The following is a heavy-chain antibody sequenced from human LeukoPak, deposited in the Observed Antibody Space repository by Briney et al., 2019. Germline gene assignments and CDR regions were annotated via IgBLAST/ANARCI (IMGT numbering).Heavy chain of an antibody. CDR3: AKDLPDGGRGSPTVGFDY. J-gene: IGHJ4*02. CDR2: ISSSGSTI. D-gene: IGHD1-26*01. V-gene: IGHV3-11*01. Sequence: GGSLRLSCAASGFTFSDYYMSWIRQAPGKGLEWVSYISSSGSTIYYADSVKGRFTISRDNAKNSLYLQMNSLRAEDTAVYYCAKDLPDGGRGSPTVGFDYWGQGTLVTVSS. CDR1: GFTFSDYY.